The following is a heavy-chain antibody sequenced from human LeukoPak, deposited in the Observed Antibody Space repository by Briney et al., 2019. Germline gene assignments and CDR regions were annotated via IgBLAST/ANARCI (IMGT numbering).Heavy chain of an antibody. D-gene: IGHD2-2*01. J-gene: IGHJ4*02. CDR2: INSNSGGT. CDR1: GYTFTGYY. V-gene: IGHV1-2*06. CDR3: AREEADCTSCYALDY. Sequence: GASVKVSCKASGYTFTGYYIHWVRQAPGQGLEWMGRINSNSGGTNYAQKFQGRVTKTRDTSISTAYMELSRLTSDDTAVYYCAREEADCTSCYALDYWGQGTLITVSS.